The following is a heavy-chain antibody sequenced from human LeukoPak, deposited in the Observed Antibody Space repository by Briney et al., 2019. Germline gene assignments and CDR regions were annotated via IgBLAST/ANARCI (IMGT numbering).Heavy chain of an antibody. D-gene: IGHD2-15*01. CDR1: GFTFTSYA. V-gene: IGHV3-23*01. J-gene: IGHJ4*02. CDR2: FSGSVDTT. CDR3: GKAAAGTCSGARCYYFDS. Sequence: AGGSLRLSCAASGFTFTSYAMSWVRQTPGKGLEWVSTFSGSVDTTYHADSVKGRFTISRDNSKNTVYLQMNSLRAEDTAVYYCGKAAAGTCSGARCYYFDSWGQGTPVTVSS.